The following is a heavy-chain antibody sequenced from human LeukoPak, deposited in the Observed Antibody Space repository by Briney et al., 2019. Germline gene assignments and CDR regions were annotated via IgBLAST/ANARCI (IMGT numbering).Heavy chain of an antibody. D-gene: IGHD2-2*01. Sequence: ASVKVSCKASGGTFSSYAISWVRQAPGQGLEWMGWISAQHGQTEYAPNSQDRVTMTTDTYTNTAYMELRSPRSDDTAVYYCAGSLGYCTSNFCYLKYWGQGTLVTVSS. CDR1: GGTFSSYA. CDR2: ISAQHGQT. J-gene: IGHJ4*02. V-gene: IGHV1-18*01. CDR3: AGSLGYCTSNFCYLKY.